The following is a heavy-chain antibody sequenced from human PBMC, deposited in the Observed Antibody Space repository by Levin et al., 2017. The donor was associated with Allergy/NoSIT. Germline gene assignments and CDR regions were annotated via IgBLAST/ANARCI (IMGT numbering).Heavy chain of an antibody. CDR2: IWYDGSNK. D-gene: IGHD3-22*01. J-gene: IGHJ4*02. V-gene: IGHV3-33*01. Sequence: SCAASGFTFSSYGMHWVRQAPGKGLEWVAVIWYDGSNKYYADSVKGRFTISRDNSKNTLYLQMNSLRAEDTAVYYCARGPDYYDSSGYAGFDYWGQGTLVTVSS. CDR3: ARGPDYYDSSGYAGFDY. CDR1: GFTFSSYG.